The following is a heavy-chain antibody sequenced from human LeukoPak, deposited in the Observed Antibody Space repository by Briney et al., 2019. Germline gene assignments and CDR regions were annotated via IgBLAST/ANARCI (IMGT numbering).Heavy chain of an antibody. Sequence: SETLSLTCAVYGGSFSGYYWSWIRQPPGKGLEWIGEINHSGSTNYNPSLKSRVTISVDTSKNQFSLKLSSVTAADTAVYYCARDRSSSWTDCWGQGTLVTVSS. CDR1: GGSFSGYY. CDR3: ARDRSSSWTDC. CDR2: INHSGST. V-gene: IGHV4-34*01. J-gene: IGHJ4*02. D-gene: IGHD6-13*01.